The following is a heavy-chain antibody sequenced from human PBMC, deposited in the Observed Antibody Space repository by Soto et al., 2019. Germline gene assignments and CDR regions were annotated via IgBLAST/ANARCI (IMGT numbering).Heavy chain of an antibody. V-gene: IGHV4-59*01. CDR2: ISFSGAT. CDR1: VVSITSYL. D-gene: IGHD2-2*01. J-gene: IGHJ4*02. CDR3: ARDPRDGYQRYFEF. Sequence: KTSEALSVVCTVSVVSITSYLWSWIRQTPGKGLDRIGLISFSGATYINPSFKCRAAILVDTSENHLSLTLNSVTSAETAVYFCARDPRDGYQRYFEFWGQGNKVTGSS.